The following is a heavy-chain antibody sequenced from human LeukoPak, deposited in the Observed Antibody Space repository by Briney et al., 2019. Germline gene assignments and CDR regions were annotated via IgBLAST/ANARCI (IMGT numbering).Heavy chain of an antibody. Sequence: ASVKVSCKASGYTFTSYGISWVRQAPGHGLEWMGWISAYNGNTNYAQKLQGRATMTTDTSTSTAYMELRSLRSDDTAVYYCARDDDYGSGSYYNLDYWGQGTLVTVSS. CDR2: ISAYNGNT. D-gene: IGHD3-10*01. CDR3: ARDDDYGSGSYYNLDY. J-gene: IGHJ4*02. V-gene: IGHV1-18*01. CDR1: GYTFTSYG.